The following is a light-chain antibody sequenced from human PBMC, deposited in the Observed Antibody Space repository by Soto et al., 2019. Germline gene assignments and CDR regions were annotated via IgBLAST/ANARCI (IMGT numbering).Light chain of an antibody. CDR1: SSNIGAGYD. J-gene: IGLJ2*01. CDR2: GNS. V-gene: IGLV1-40*01. Sequence: QSVLTQPPSVSGAPGQRVTISCNGSSSNIGAGYDVHWYQQLPGTAPKLLIYGNSNRPSGVPDRFSGSKSGTSASLAITGLQAEDEADYYCQSYDSSLREVFGGGTKLTVL. CDR3: QSYDSSLREV.